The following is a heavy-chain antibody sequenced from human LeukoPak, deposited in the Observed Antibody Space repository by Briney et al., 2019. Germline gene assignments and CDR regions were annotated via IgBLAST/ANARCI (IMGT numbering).Heavy chain of an antibody. CDR3: AREYTSMGSYGYVGFDY. Sequence: GASVKVSCKASGYTFTSYHMHWVRQAPGQGLEWMGIINPSGGSTSYAQKFQGRVTMTRDTSTSTVYMELSSLRSEDTAVYYCAREYTSMGSYGYVGFDYWGQGTLVTVSS. V-gene: IGHV1-46*01. J-gene: IGHJ4*02. D-gene: IGHD5-18*01. CDR1: GYTFTSYH. CDR2: INPSGGST.